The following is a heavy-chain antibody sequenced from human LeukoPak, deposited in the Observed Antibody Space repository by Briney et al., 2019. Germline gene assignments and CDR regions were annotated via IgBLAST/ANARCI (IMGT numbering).Heavy chain of an antibody. Sequence: SETLSLTCTVSGGSISSYYWSWIRQPAGKGLEWIGRIHTSGSTNYNPSLKSRVTMSVDTSKNQFSLKLSSVTAADTAVYYCARSPRGATSRYYYYYMDVWDKGTTVTVSS. CDR1: GGSISSYY. J-gene: IGHJ6*03. CDR3: ARSPRGATSRYYYYYMDV. V-gene: IGHV4-4*07. D-gene: IGHD5-24*01. CDR2: IHTSGST.